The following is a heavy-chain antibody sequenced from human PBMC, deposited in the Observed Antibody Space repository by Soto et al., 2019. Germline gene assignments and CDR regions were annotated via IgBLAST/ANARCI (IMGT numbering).Heavy chain of an antibody. Sequence: GGSLRLSCVASGFTFSDFYMTWIRQAPGKGLQWISYISPSGSAIYYGDSVKGRFTISRDNAKNSLYLQMNSLRAEDTAVYYCARSVRGSYYLDYWGQGTLLTVSS. CDR2: ISPSGSAI. V-gene: IGHV3-11*01. D-gene: IGHD1-26*01. CDR1: GFTFSDFY. J-gene: IGHJ4*02. CDR3: ARSVRGSYYLDY.